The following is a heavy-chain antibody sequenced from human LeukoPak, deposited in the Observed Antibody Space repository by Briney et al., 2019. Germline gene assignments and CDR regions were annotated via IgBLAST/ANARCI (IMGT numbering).Heavy chain of an antibody. CDR1: GGSISSYC. J-gene: IGHJ4*02. CDR3: ARWVPDVEEMATRFDY. Sequence: PSETLSLTCTVSGGSISSYCWSWIRQPPGKGLEWIGYIYYSGSTNYNPSLKSRVTILVDTSKNQFSLKLSSVTAADTAVYYCARWVPDVEEMATRFDYWGQGTLVTVSS. V-gene: IGHV4-59*01. CDR2: IYYSGST. D-gene: IGHD5-24*01.